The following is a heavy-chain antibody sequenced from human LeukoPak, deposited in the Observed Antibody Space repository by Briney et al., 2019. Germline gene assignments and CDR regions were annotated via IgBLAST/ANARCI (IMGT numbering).Heavy chain of an antibody. V-gene: IGHV1-69*04. CDR2: IIPILGIA. D-gene: IGHD3-22*01. CDR3: ARAHTMIHTYGMDV. CDR1: GGTFSSYA. Sequence: GASVKVSCKASGGTFSSYAISWVRQAPGQGLEWMGRIIPILGIANYAQKFQGRVTITADKSTSTAYMELSSLRSEDTAVYYCARAHTMIHTYGMDVWGQGTTVTVPS. J-gene: IGHJ6*02.